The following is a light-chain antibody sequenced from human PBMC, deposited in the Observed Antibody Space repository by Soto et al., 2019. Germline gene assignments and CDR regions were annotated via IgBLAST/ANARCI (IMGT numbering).Light chain of an antibody. V-gene: IGLV2-14*01. CDR2: EFS. Sequence: QSALTQPASVSGSPGQSITISCTGTSSDVGSYNYVSWYQQHPGKAPALIISEFSNRPSGVSSRFSGSKSGNTASLTISGLQAEDEADYYCSSYTSTDTPFVFGTGTKVTVL. CDR3: SSYTSTDTPFV. CDR1: SSDVGSYNY. J-gene: IGLJ1*01.